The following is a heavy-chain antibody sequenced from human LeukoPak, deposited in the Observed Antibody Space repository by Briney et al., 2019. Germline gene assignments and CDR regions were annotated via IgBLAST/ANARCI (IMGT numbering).Heavy chain of an antibody. D-gene: IGHD5-12*01. J-gene: IGHJ4*02. V-gene: IGHV3-7*01. CDR3: ARVLPGYGGFEDYFDY. CDR2: IKQDGSEK. CDR1: GFTFSSYW. Sequence: GGSLRLSCAASGFTFSSYWMSWVRQAPGKGLEWVANIKQDGSEKYYVDSVKGRFTISRDNAKNSLYLQMNSLRAEDTAVYYCARVLPGYGGFEDYFDYWGQGTLVTASS.